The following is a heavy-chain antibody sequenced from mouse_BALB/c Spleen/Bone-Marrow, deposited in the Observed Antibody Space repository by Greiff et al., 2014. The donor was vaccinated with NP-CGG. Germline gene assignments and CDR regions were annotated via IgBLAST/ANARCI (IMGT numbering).Heavy chain of an antibody. D-gene: IGHD2-14*01. J-gene: IGHJ2*01. CDR3: TRSRYGDY. V-gene: IGHV1-18*01. CDR1: GYTFTDYT. Sequence: EVQLQQSGPELVKPGASVKISCKTSGYTFTDYTMHWVKQSHGKSLEWIGHINPNIGATNYNQKFKGKATLTLDKSSRTAYMELRSLTSEDSAVYYCTRSRYGDYWGQGTTLTVSS. CDR2: INPNIGAT.